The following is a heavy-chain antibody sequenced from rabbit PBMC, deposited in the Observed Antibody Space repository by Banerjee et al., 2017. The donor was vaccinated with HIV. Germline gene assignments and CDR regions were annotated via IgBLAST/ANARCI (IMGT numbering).Heavy chain of an antibody. V-gene: IGHV1S45*01. J-gene: IGHJ4*01. CDR2: INTGSTAT. D-gene: IGHD4-1*01. CDR3: ARDLAGVTGWNFNL. CDR1: GIDFSSYYY. Sequence: QQQLEESGGGLVKPGGTLTLTCKASGIDFSSYYYMIWVRQAPGKGLEWIGYINTGSTATYYASWAKGRFTISKTSSTTVTLQMTSLTAADTATYFCARDLAGVTGWNFNLWGPGTLVTVS.